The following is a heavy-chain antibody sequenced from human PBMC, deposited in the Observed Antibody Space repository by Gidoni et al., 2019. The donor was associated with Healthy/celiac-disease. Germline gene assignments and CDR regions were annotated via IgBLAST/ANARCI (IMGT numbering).Heavy chain of an antibody. D-gene: IGHD1-20*01. J-gene: IGHJ5*02. Sequence: QVQLQQWGAGLLKPSETLSLTCAVYGGCFSGYYWSWIRQPPGKGLEWIGEINHTGSTNYNPSLKSRVTISVDTSKNQFSLKLSSVTAADTAVYYCASRYNWNWFDPWGQGTLVTVSS. CDR2: INHTGST. V-gene: IGHV4-34*01. CDR3: ASRYNWNWFDP. CDR1: GGCFSGYY.